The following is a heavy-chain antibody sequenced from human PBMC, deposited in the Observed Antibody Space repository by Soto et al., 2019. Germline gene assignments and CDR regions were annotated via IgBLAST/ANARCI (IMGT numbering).Heavy chain of an antibody. Sequence: QVQHVQSGAEVKKPGDSVKVSCKASGYSFTGQYMHWVRRAPGQGLEWMGWVNLNTGGTDYAQEFQGRVTMTTATSIRTVYLEVTRLKFDDTAIYYCARDPSSFLGRVYGMDVWGQGTAVTVSS. CDR2: VNLNTGGT. V-gene: IGHV1-2*02. CDR3: ARDPSSFLGRVYGMDV. CDR1: GYSFTGQY. J-gene: IGHJ6*02.